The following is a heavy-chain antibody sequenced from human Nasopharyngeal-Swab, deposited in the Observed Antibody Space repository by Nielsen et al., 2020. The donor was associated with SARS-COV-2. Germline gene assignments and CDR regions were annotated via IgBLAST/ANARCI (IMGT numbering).Heavy chain of an antibody. D-gene: IGHD6-13*01. J-gene: IGHJ4*02. V-gene: IGHV3-30-3*01. CDR2: ISYDGSTK. CDR3: ARGIIAAAED. Sequence: GESMKISCAASGFTFTSYELHWVRQATGKGQEWVEVISYDGSTKYYADSGEGRFTVSRDNSKNTLYLQMNSLRAEDTAVYYCARGIIAAAEDWGQGTLVTVSS. CDR1: GFTFTSYE.